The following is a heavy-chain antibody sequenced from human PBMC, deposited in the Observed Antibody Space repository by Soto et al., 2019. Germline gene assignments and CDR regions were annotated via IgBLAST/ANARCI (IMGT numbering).Heavy chain of an antibody. D-gene: IGHD3-10*01. V-gene: IGHV4-34*01. CDR2: INHSGST. Sequence: SETLSLTCAVYGGSFSGYYWSWIRQPPGKGLEWIGEINHSGSTNYNPSLKSRVTISVDTSKNQFSLKLSSVTAADTAVYYCARQGVRGFYYYYGMDVWGQGTTVT. CDR3: ARQGVRGFYYYYGMDV. CDR1: GGSFSGYY. J-gene: IGHJ6*02.